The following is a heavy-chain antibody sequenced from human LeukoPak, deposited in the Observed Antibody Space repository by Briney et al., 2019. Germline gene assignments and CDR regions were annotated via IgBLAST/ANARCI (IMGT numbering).Heavy chain of an antibody. J-gene: IGHJ4*02. Sequence: PGGSLRLSCAASGFTFITYAMSWVRQAPGKGLGWVSGISGSGTGGRTYYADSVKGRFTISRDNSKNTLYLQMNSLRAEDTAVYYCAKAGSIRFDYWGQGTLVTVSS. V-gene: IGHV3-23*01. CDR1: GFTFITYA. CDR3: AKAGSIRFDY. D-gene: IGHD1-26*01. CDR2: ISGSGTGGRT.